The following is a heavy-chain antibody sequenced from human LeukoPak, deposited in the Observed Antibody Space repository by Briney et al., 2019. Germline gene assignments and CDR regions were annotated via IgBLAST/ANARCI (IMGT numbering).Heavy chain of an antibody. J-gene: IGHJ4*02. V-gene: IGHV3-23*01. CDR1: GFTFTNSA. CDR2: ISGSGLNT. D-gene: IGHD6-13*01. CDR3: AKQGRYSSSWYLFDY. Sequence: GSLRLSCAASGFTFTNSALGWVRQAPGKGLEWVSVISGSGLNTYYTDSVKGRFTISRDNSKNTLYLQMNSLRAEDTAVYYCAKQGRYSSSWYLFDYWGQGTLVTVSS.